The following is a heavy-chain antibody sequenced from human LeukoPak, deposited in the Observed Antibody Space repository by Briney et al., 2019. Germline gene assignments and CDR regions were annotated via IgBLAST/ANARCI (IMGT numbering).Heavy chain of an antibody. CDR1: GFTFSSYG. Sequence: GRSLRLSCAASGFTFSSYGMHWVRQAPGKGLEWVAVISYDGSNKYYADSVKGRFTISRDNSKNTLYLQMDSLRAEGTAVYYCARDLCGGIDYWGQGTLVTVSS. D-gene: IGHD4-23*01. J-gene: IGHJ4*02. CDR3: ARDLCGGIDY. V-gene: IGHV3-30*19. CDR2: ISYDGSNK.